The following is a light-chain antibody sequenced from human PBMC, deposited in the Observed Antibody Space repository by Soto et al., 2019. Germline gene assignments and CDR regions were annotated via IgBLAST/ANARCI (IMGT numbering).Light chain of an antibody. Sequence: EIVITQSPSTLSVSPGERVTLSCRASQSVSSNLAWYQQKPGQAPRLLIYGASTRATGIPARFSGSGSGTEFTLTISSLQSEDFVVYYCLQYNNWPPWTFGQGTKVDIK. J-gene: IGKJ1*01. CDR1: QSVSSN. CDR2: GAS. CDR3: LQYNNWPPWT. V-gene: IGKV3-15*01.